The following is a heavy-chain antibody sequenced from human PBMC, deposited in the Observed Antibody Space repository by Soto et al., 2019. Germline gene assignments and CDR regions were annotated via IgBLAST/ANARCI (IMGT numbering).Heavy chain of an antibody. CDR2: INAGNGDT. D-gene: IGHD1-26*01. J-gene: IGHJ3*01. Sequence: QVHLVQSGAEVEKPGASVKVSCKASGYTFTRYALHWVRQAPGQRLEYMGWINAGNGDTGHPQKFQGRVTITRDTPASTVYMELNSLTLEDTAVYYCVRKEVGPSYPFDFWSQGTVVVVSS. CDR1: GYTFTRYA. CDR3: VRKEVGPSYPFDF. V-gene: IGHV1-3*01.